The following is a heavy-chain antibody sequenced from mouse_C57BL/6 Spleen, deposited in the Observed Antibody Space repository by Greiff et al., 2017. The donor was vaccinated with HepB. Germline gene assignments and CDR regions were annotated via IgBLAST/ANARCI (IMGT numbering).Heavy chain of an antibody. D-gene: IGHD3-3*01. V-gene: IGHV5-12*01. CDR1: GFTFSDYY. J-gene: IGHJ4*01. Sequence: EVKLMESGGGLVQPGGSLKLSCAASGFTFSDYYMYWVRQTPEKRLEWVAYISNGGGSTYYPDTVKGRFTISRDNAKNTLYLQMSRLKSEDTAMYYCARHEGGTNYYAMDYWGQGTSVTVSS. CDR2: ISNGGGST. CDR3: ARHEGGTNYYAMDY.